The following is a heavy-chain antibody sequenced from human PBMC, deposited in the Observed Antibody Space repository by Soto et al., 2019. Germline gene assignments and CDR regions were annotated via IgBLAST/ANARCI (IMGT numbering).Heavy chain of an antibody. CDR1: GFTFSSYE. Sequence: EVQLVESGGGLVQPGGSLRLSCAASGFTFSSYEMNWVRQAPGKGLEWVSYISSSGSTIYYADSVKGRFTISRDNAKNSLYLQMNSLRAEDTAVYYCTRLVRGSSGYYYVTSNWFDPWGQGTLVTVSS. D-gene: IGHD3-22*01. CDR2: ISSSGSTI. J-gene: IGHJ5*02. CDR3: TRLVRGSSGYYYVTSNWFDP. V-gene: IGHV3-48*03.